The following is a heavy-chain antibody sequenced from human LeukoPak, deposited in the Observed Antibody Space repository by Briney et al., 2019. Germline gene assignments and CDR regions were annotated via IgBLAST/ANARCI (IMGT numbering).Heavy chain of an antibody. CDR1: GYTFTSYG. Sequence: ASVKVSCKASGYTFTSYGISWVRQAPGQGLEWMGWISAYNGNTNYAQKLQGRVTMITDTSTSTAYMELRSLRSDDTAVYYCARGGRYFDWLLSPLIFDYWGQGTLVTVSS. V-gene: IGHV1-18*01. CDR2: ISAYNGNT. CDR3: ARGGRYFDWLLSPLIFDY. J-gene: IGHJ4*02. D-gene: IGHD3-9*01.